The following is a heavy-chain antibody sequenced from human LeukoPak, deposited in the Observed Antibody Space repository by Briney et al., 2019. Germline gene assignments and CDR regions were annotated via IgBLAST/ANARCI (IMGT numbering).Heavy chain of an antibody. CDR3: AKDPTAPGTAEYFQH. D-gene: IGHD1-7*01. CDR1: GFTFSNYA. CDR2: ISGSGGRT. J-gene: IGHJ1*01. V-gene: IGHV3-23*01. Sequence: GGSLRLSCVASGFTFSNYAMSWVRQAPGEGLEWVSGISGSGGRTYYADSVKGRFTISRDNSKNTLYLQMNSLRAEDTAVYYCAKDPTAPGTAEYFQHWGQGTLVTVSS.